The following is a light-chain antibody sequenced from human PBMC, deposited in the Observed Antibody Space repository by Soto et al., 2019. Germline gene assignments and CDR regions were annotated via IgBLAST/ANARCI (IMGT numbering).Light chain of an antibody. CDR1: SSNIGAGYD. CDR3: QYYVSRLSGYV. CDR2: GNS. Sequence: QSVLTQPPSVSGAPGQRVTISCTGSSSNIGAGYDVHWYQQLPGTAPKLLIYGNSNRTSGVPDRFSGSKSGTSASLASTGLQSEDEANYYCQYYVSRLSGYVFVTGTQLTVL. V-gene: IGLV1-40*01. J-gene: IGLJ1*01.